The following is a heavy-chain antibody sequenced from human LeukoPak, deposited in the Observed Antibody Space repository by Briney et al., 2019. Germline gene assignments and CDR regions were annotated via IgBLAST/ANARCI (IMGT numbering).Heavy chain of an antibody. J-gene: IGHJ2*01. V-gene: IGHV1-69*13. Sequence: SVKVSCKASGGTFSSYAISWVRQAPGQGLEWMGGIIPIFGTANYAQKFQGRVTITADESTSTAYMELSSLRSEDTAVYYCARDHDYYDSSGYYPRPANWYFDLWGRGTLVTVSS. CDR1: GGTFSSYA. D-gene: IGHD3-22*01. CDR2: IIPIFGTA. CDR3: ARDHDYYDSSGYYPRPANWYFDL.